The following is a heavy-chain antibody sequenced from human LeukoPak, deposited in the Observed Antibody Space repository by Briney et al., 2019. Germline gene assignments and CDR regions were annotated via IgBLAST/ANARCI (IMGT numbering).Heavy chain of an antibody. CDR2: IHFGGET. CDR3: AKGGGAPPYYYGMDV. J-gene: IGHJ6*02. CDR1: GFNFNTYI. D-gene: IGHD3-16*01. V-gene: IGHV3-30*02. Sequence: GGSLRLSCVASGFNFNTYIIHWVRQSPGKGLEWLAAIHFGGETDYKASVRGRFIISRDNPRNTVYLQMNSLRAEDTAVYYCAKGGGAPPYYYGMDVWGRGTTVTVSS.